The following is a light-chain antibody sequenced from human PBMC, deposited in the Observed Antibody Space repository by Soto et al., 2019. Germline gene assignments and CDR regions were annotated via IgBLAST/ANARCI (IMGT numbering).Light chain of an antibody. Sequence: DIQMTQSPSTLSASVGDRVTITCRARQSTSSWLAWYQQKPGKAPKLLIYKTSTLESGVPSRFSGSGGGTEFTLTIGCLQPDDFATYYCQQYSSYSYTFGQGTKLEIK. CDR2: KTS. CDR1: QSTSSW. CDR3: QQYSSYSYT. J-gene: IGKJ2*01. V-gene: IGKV1-5*03.